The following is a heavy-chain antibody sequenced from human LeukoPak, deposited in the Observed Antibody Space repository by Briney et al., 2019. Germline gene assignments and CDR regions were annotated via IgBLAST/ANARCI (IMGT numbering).Heavy chain of an antibody. J-gene: IGHJ4*02. D-gene: IGHD3-3*01. V-gene: IGHV4-38-2*02. CDR3: GSQKEWSLTEYHFDY. CDR1: GYSISSGYY. Sequence: SETLSLTCTVSGYSISSGYYCGWIRQPPGKGLERIGSVYHSGSTYYNPSLKSRVTISMDKSKNQLSLKLTAVTAADTAVYYCGSQKEWSLTEYHFDYWGQGTLVTVSS. CDR2: VYHSGST.